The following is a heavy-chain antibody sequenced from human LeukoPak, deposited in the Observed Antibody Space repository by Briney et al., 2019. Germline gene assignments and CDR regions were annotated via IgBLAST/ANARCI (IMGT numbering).Heavy chain of an antibody. CDR3: AQADTITMIVVVVGALY. CDR2: ISGSGGST. D-gene: IGHD3-22*01. CDR1: GFAFSSYA. J-gene: IGHJ4*02. V-gene: IGHV3-23*01. Sequence: GGSLRLSCAASGFAFSSYAMSWVRQAPGRGLEWVSAISGSGGSTNYADSAKGGFTITRDNSKNTLYLQMNSLSAEDTAVYYCAQADTITMIVVVVGALYWGQGTLVTVSS.